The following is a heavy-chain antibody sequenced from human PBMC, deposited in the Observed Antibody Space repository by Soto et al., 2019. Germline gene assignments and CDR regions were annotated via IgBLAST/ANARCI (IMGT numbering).Heavy chain of an antibody. CDR2: IYSGGST. D-gene: IGHD2-2*01. CDR3: AKDLGVPALYYYCYMDV. CDR1: GFTVSSNY. J-gene: IGHJ6*03. V-gene: IGHV3-66*01. Sequence: GGSLRLSCAASGFTVSSNYMSWVRQAPGKGLEWVSVIYSGGSTYYADSVKGRFTISRDNSKNTLYLQMNSLRAEDTAVYYCAKDLGVPALYYYCYMDVWGKGTTVTVSS.